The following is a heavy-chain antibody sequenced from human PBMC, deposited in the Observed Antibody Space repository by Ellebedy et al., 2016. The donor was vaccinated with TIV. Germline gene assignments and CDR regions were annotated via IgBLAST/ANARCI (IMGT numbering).Heavy chain of an antibody. J-gene: IGHJ4*02. CDR1: GFTLSDHY. V-gene: IGHV3-7*01. Sequence: GESLKISCAASGFTLSDHYMDWVRQAPGKGLEWVANIKQDGSEKYYVDSVKGRFTISRDNAKNSLYLQMNSLRAEDTAVYYCVRGQSSGVGAPYWGQGTRVTVSS. CDR3: VRGQSSGVGAPY. D-gene: IGHD1-26*01. CDR2: IKQDGSEK.